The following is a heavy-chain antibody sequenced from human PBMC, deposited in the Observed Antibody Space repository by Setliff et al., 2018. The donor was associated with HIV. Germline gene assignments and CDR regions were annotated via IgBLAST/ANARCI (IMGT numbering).Heavy chain of an antibody. CDR3: ATARRDYYDRGRRSHYYIDG. CDR1: EYSFTSYD. J-gene: IGHJ6*03. Sequence: ASVKVSCKPSEYSFTSYDINWVRQATGQGLEWMGWLNPNSHNTGYAQKFQGRVAMTWDTSISTAYMVLSNLKSEDTAVYYCATARRDYYDRGRRSHYYIDGWGKGTTGTVSS. CDR2: LNPNSHNT. D-gene: IGHD3-22*01. V-gene: IGHV1-8*01.